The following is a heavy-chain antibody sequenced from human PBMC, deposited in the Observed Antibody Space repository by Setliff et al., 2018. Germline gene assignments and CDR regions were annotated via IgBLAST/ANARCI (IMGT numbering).Heavy chain of an antibody. CDR2: IYYSGST. Sequence: KPSETLSLTCTVSGGSISSSSYYWGWIRQPPGKGLEWIGSIYYSGSTYFNPSLKSRVTISRDNAENSLTLQMNSLRVEDTAVYYCSRDLQGSGDYVVDYWGQGTLVTVSS. CDR3: SRDLQGSGDYVVDY. J-gene: IGHJ4*02. V-gene: IGHV4-39*02. CDR1: GGSISSSSYY. D-gene: IGHD4-17*01.